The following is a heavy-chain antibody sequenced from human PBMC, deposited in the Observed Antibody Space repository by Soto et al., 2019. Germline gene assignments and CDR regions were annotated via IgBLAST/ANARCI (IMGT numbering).Heavy chain of an antibody. V-gene: IGHV4-34*01. D-gene: IGHD3-10*01. CDR2: INHSGST. J-gene: IGHJ4*02. Sequence: PSETLSLTCAVYGGSFSGYYWSWIRQPPGKGLEWIGEINHSGSTNYNPSLKSRVTISVDTSKNQFSLKLSSVTAADTAVYYCARGCNPYGSGSYYMYYFDYWGQGTLVTVSS. CDR1: GGSFSGYY. CDR3: ARGCNPYGSGSYYMYYFDY.